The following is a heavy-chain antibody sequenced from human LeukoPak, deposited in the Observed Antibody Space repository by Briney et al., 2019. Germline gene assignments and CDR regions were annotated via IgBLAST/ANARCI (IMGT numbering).Heavy chain of an antibody. V-gene: IGHV3-30-3*01. CDR2: ISYDGSNK. Sequence: GGSLRPSCAASGFTFSSYAMHWVRQAPGKGLEWVAVISYDGSNKYYADSVKGRFTISRDNSKNTLYLQMNSLRAEDTAVYYCARGVSGYFDYWGQGTLVTVSS. CDR1: GFTFSSYA. J-gene: IGHJ4*02. CDR3: ARGVSGYFDY. D-gene: IGHD3-10*01.